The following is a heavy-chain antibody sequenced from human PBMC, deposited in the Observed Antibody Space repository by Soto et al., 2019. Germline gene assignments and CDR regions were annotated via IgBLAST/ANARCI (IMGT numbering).Heavy chain of an antibody. V-gene: IGHV4-38-2*02. D-gene: IGHD2-2*03. CDR2: IYHSGST. CDR3: ARDLDIVVVPAATGWFDP. CDR1: GYSISSGYY. Sequence: PSETLSLTCAVSGYSISSGYYWGWIRQPPGKGLEWIGSIYHSGSTYYNPSLKSRVTISVDTSKNQFSLKLSSVTAADTAVYYCARDLDIVVVPAATGWFDPWGQGTLVTVSS. J-gene: IGHJ5*02.